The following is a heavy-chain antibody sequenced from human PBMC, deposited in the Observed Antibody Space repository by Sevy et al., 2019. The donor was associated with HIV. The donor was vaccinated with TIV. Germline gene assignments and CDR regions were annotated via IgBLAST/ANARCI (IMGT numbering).Heavy chain of an antibody. Sequence: ASVKVSCKASGYTFTGYYMHCVRQAPGQGLEWMGWINPNSGGTNYAQKFQGRVTMTRDTSISTAYMELSRLRSDDTAVYYCAARYYYDSSGYYSAEYFQHWGQGTLVTVSS. V-gene: IGHV1-2*02. J-gene: IGHJ1*01. CDR2: INPNSGGT. CDR3: AARYYYDSSGYYSAEYFQH. D-gene: IGHD3-22*01. CDR1: GYTFTGYY.